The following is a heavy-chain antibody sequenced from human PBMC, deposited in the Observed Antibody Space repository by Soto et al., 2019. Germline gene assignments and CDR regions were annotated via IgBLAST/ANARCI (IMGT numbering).Heavy chain of an antibody. J-gene: IGHJ6*02. CDR3: ARQGSNGAYYYYGMDV. V-gene: IGHV5-51*01. CDR2: IYPGDSDT. D-gene: IGHD2-8*01. Sequence: GESLKISCKGSGYSFTSYWIGWVRQMPGKGLEWMGIIYPGDSDTRYSPSFQGQVTISADKSISTAYLHWSGLKASDTAMYFCARQGSNGAYYYYGMDVWGQGTTVTVSS. CDR1: GYSFTSYW.